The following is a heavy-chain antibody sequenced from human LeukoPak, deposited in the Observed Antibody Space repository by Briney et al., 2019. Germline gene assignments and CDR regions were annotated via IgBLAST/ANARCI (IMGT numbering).Heavy chain of an antibody. V-gene: IGHV4-34*01. Sequence: SETLSLTCAVYGGSFSGYYWSWIRQPPGKGLEWIGEINHSGSTNYNPSLKSRVTISVDTSKNQSSLKLGSVTVADTAVYYCARSRPYSVRHDYWGQGTLVTVSS. CDR3: ARSRPYSVRHDY. CDR2: INHSGST. D-gene: IGHD5/OR15-5a*01. J-gene: IGHJ4*02. CDR1: GGSFSGYY.